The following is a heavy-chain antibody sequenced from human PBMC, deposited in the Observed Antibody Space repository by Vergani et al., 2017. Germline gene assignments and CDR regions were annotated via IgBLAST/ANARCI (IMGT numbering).Heavy chain of an antibody. V-gene: IGHV3-30*03. CDR3: ATKSCGTPGCQIGYFRE. CDR2: ISYDGTQK. J-gene: IGHJ1*01. Sequence: QVHLVESRGGVVQPGRSLRLSCVVSGFTSSYYSMHWVRQAPGKGLEWVAVISYDGTQKYYADSVKGRFTISRDNSKSTLYLQMNSLRTEDTAVYYCATKSCGTPGCQIGYFREWGQGTLVTGSS. D-gene: IGHD1-1*01. CDR1: GFTSSYYS.